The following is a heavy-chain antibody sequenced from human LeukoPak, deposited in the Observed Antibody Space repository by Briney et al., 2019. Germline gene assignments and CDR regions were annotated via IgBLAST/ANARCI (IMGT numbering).Heavy chain of an antibody. J-gene: IGHJ4*02. CDR3: ARGWALDYYDSSGYPSNRGFFDY. Sequence: SETLSLTRAVYGGSFSGYYWSWIRQPPGKGLEWIGEINHSGSTNYNPSLKSRVTISVDTSKNQFSLKLSSVTAADTAVYYCARGWALDYYDSSGYPSNRGFFDYWGQGTLVTVSS. CDR2: INHSGST. D-gene: IGHD3-22*01. V-gene: IGHV4-34*01. CDR1: GGSFSGYY.